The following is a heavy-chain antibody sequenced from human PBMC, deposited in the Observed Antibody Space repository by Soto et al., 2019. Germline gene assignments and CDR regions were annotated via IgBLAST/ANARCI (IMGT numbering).Heavy chain of an antibody. Sequence: PSETLSLTCAVYGGSFSGYYWSWIRQPPGKGLEWIGEINHSGSTNYNPSLKSRVTISVDTSKNQFSLKLSSVTAADTAVYYCARHHKQLVHLLPHWGQGTLVTVSS. V-gene: IGHV4-34*01. CDR2: INHSGST. CDR3: ARHHKQLVHLLPH. CDR1: GGSFSGYY. J-gene: IGHJ4*02. D-gene: IGHD6-6*01.